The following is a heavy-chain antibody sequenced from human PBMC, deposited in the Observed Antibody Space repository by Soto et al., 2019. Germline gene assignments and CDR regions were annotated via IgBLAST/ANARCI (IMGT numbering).Heavy chain of an antibody. J-gene: IGHJ3*02. Sequence: ASVKVSCKATGYTFSAYTMNWVRQAPGQSLEWKGWINAGSGNTKYSQNFQGRVSITRDTSASTVYMELTGLTSEDTAVYYCARDTETLGPRANDALDIWGQGTMVTVSS. CDR2: INAGSGNT. V-gene: IGHV1-3*01. CDR1: GYTFSAYT. D-gene: IGHD3-3*02. CDR3: ARDTETLGPRANDALDI.